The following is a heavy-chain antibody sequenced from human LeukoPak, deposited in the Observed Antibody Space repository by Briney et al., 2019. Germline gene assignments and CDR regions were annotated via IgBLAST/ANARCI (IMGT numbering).Heavy chain of an antibody. V-gene: IGHV1-2*02. CDR2: INPNSGGT. Sequence: ASVKVSCKASGYTFTGYYMHWVRQAPGQGLEWMGWINPNSGGTNYAQKFQGRVTMTRDTSISTAYMELSRLRSDDTAVYYCARGEYYDILTGREAYYYYMDVWGKGTTVTVSS. D-gene: IGHD3-9*01. CDR3: ARGEYYDILTGREAYYYYMDV. CDR1: GYTFTGYY. J-gene: IGHJ6*03.